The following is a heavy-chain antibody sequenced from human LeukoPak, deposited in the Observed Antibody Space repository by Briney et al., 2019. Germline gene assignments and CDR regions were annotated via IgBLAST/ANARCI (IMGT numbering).Heavy chain of an antibody. D-gene: IGHD5-18*01. V-gene: IGHV4-59*01. CDR2: VFDSGRT. CDR1: GGSINSYY. Sequence: SETLSLTCTVSGGSINSYYWTWIRQTPGKGLEWIGYVFDSGRTKVNPSLTSRVTLSTGTSKNQLSLRLSSVTAADTAVYYCTTIKRGDIFGYFDFWGQGILVTVSS. CDR3: TTIKRGDIFGYFDF. J-gene: IGHJ4*02.